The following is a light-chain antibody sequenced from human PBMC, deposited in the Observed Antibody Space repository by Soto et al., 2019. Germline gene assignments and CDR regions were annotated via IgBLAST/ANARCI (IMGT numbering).Light chain of an antibody. CDR2: DAS. CDR3: QQYNSYSPWT. Sequence: DIQMTQSPSTLSASVGDRVTISCRASQSISSWLAWYQQKPGKAPKLLIYDASSLESGVPSRFSGSGFGTEFTLTNSSLQPDDFATYYCQQYNSYSPWTFGQGTKVEIK. CDR1: QSISSW. V-gene: IGKV1-5*01. J-gene: IGKJ1*01.